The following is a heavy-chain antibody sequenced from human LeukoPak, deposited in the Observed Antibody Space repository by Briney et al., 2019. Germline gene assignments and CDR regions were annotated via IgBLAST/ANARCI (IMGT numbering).Heavy chain of an antibody. D-gene: IGHD2-8*01. J-gene: IGHJ4*02. CDR1: GGSISSSSYY. Sequence: PSETLSLTCTVSGGSISSSSYYWGWFRQPPGKGLEWIGSIYYSGSTYYNPSLKSRVTISVDTSKNQFSLKLSSVTAADTAVYYCARGPGYCTNGVCRYDYWGQGTLVTVSS. V-gene: IGHV4-39*07. CDR3: ARGPGYCTNGVCRYDY. CDR2: IYYSGST.